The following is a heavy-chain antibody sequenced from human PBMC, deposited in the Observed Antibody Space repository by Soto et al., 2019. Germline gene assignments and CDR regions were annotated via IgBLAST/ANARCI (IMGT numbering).Heavy chain of an antibody. CDR1: GGSISSGGYS. CDR3: ARAHEGDFDY. J-gene: IGHJ4*02. V-gene: IGHV4-30-2*01. Sequence: SETLSLTCAVSGGSISSGGYSWSWIRQPPGKGLEWIGYIYHSGSTYYNPSLESRVTILVDRSKNQFSLKLSSVTAADTAVYYCARAHEGDFDYWGQGTLVTVSS. CDR2: IYHSGST.